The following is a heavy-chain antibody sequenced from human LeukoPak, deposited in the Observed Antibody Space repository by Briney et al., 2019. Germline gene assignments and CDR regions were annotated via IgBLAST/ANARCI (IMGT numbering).Heavy chain of an antibody. CDR2: IIPIADTA. CDR1: EDSFSNYA. V-gene: IGHV1-69*05. J-gene: IGHJ4*02. CDR3: ARSKGDYGISDF. D-gene: IGHD4-17*01. Sequence: SVKVSCKSSEDSFSNYAISWVRQAPGQGLERMGGIIPIADTANYAQRFQGRVTITTDESTTTAYMDLSSLTSEDTAVYFCARSKGDYGISDFWGQGTLVIVSS.